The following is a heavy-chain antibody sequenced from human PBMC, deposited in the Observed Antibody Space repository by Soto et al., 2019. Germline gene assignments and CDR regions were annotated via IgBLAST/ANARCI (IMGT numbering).Heavy chain of an antibody. D-gene: IGHD3-22*01. J-gene: IGHJ6*02. CDR1: GGTFSSYA. CDR2: IIPIFGTA. CDR3: ARDRDSSGYYYVSYYYGMDV. Sequence: ASVKVSCKASGGTFSSYAISWVRQAPGQGLEWMGGIIPIFGTANYAQKFQGRVTITADESTSTAYMELSSLRSEDTAVYYCARDRDSSGYYYVSYYYGMDVWGQGTTVTVSS. V-gene: IGHV1-69*13.